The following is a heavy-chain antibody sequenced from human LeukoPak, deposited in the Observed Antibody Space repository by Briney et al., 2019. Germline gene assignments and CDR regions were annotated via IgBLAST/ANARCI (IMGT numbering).Heavy chain of an antibody. CDR3: ALGVVVISGYYFDY. J-gene: IGHJ4*02. CDR1: GFTFSSYE. V-gene: IGHV3-48*03. CDR2: ISSSCSTI. Sequence: GGSLRLSCAASGFTFSSYEMNWVRQAPGKGLEWVSYISSSCSTIFYADSVKGRFTISRDSAKNSLYLQMNSLRAEDTAVYYCALGVVVISGYYFDYWGQGTLVTVSS. D-gene: IGHD3-22*01.